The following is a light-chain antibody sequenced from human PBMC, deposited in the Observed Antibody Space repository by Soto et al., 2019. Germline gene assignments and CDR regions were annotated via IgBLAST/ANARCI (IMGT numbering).Light chain of an antibody. V-gene: IGLV2-14*01. CDR1: SSDIGGYDY. CDR2: DVN. Sequence: QSALTQPASVSGSPGQSITLSCTGTSSDIGGYDYVSWYQRHPGKAPKLIIYDVNNRPSGVSNPFAGSKSGNTAYLAISGLQAEYEADYYCPSYASGSAHVVFGGGTKLTVL. J-gene: IGLJ2*01. CDR3: PSYASGSAHVV.